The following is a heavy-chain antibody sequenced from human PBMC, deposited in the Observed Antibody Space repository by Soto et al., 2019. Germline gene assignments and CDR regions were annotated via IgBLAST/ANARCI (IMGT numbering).Heavy chain of an antibody. CDR2: INHSGST. CDR1: GGSFSGFW. J-gene: IGHJ6*03. V-gene: IGHV4-34*01. CDR3: ARGFCSSASCYSYYYYYTDG. D-gene: IGHD2-2*01. Sequence: QVQLQQWGAGLLKPSETLSLTCAVNGGSFSGFWWTWIRQPPGQGLEWIGEINHSGSTNYNPSLKSRVTISLDTSKNQFSLKLSSMTAADTAVYYGARGFCSSASCYSYYYYYTDGWGKGTTVAVSS.